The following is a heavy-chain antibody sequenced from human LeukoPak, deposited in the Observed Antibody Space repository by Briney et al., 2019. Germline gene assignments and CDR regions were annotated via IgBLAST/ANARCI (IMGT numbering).Heavy chain of an antibody. D-gene: IGHD2-15*01. Sequence: PGGSLRLSCAASGFTFSTYTMSWVRQAPGKGLEWVSAITGRGGYTYYADSVKGRFTISRDNSKNTMFLQMNSLRAEDTAVYYCATFGCSGDCDYWGQGTLVTVSS. CDR3: ATFGCSGDCDY. CDR1: GFTFSTYT. V-gene: IGHV3-23*01. CDR2: ITGRGGYT. J-gene: IGHJ4*02.